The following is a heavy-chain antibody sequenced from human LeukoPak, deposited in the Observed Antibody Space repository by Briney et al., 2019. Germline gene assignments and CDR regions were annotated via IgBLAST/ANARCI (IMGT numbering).Heavy chain of an antibody. D-gene: IGHD4-11*01. CDR3: AREMENSNYGWFDP. CDR2: ISGSGGST. CDR1: GFTFDDYA. Sequence: GGSLRLSCAASGFTFDDYAMHWVRQAPGKGLEWVSAISGSGGSTYYADSVKGRFTISRDNSKNTLYLQMNSLRAEDTAVYYCAREMENSNYGWFDPWGQGTLVTVSS. V-gene: IGHV3-23*01. J-gene: IGHJ5*02.